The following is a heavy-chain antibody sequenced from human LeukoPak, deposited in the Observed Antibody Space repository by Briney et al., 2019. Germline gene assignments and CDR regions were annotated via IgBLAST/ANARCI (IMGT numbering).Heavy chain of an antibody. CDR1: GGSISSSSYY. Sequence: PSETLSLTCTVSGGSISSSSYYWGWIRQPPGKGLEWIGSIYYSGSTYYDPSLKSRVTISVDTSKNQFSLKLSSVTAADTAVYYCARVGYSYGDPGYYYYYYMNVWGKGTTVTISS. D-gene: IGHD5-18*01. CDR2: IYYSGST. J-gene: IGHJ6*03. CDR3: ARVGYSYGDPGYYYYYYMNV. V-gene: IGHV4-39*07.